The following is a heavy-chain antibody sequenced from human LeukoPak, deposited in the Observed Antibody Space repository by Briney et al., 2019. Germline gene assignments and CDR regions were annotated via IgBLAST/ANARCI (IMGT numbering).Heavy chain of an antibody. CDR3: ARSYTNLLFFDF. V-gene: IGHV4-59*01. CDR1: GGSISNYY. CDR2: VSYSGST. J-gene: IGHJ4*02. Sequence: SETLSLTCTVSGGSISNYYWSWIRQPPGKGLEWIGYVSYSGSTNYSPSLKSRVTISVDTSKNQFSLKLSSVTAADTAVYYCARSYTNLLFFDFWGQGTLVPVSS. D-gene: IGHD3-16*01.